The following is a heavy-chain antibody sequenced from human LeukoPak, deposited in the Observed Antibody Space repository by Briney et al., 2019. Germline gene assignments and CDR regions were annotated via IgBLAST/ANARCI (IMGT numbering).Heavy chain of an antibody. CDR1: GYTFTGYY. CDR2: ISAYNGNT. J-gene: IGHJ5*02. V-gene: IGHV1-18*04. Sequence: ASVRVSCKASGYTFTGYYMHWVRQAPGQGLEWRGWISAYNGNTNYAQKLQGRVTMTTDTSTSTAYMELRSLRSDDTAVYYCARGGFMITFGGVIAPEDWFDPWGQGTLVTVSS. CDR3: ARGGFMITFGGVIAPEDWFDP. D-gene: IGHD3-16*02.